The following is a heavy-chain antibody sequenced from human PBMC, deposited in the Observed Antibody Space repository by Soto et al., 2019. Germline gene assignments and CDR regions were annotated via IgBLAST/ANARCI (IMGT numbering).Heavy chain of an antibody. D-gene: IGHD3-16*01. J-gene: IGHJ4*02. Sequence: SETLSLTSDVSGGPLGDNYLTWIRHFPGKGLEWIGYIYYSGSTNYNPSLKSRVSISVDASKAHFSLKLTSVTAADTALYYCAAGTLGAVWTPLDHWGQGILVTVSS. CDR3: AAGTLGAVWTPLDH. CDR2: IYYSGST. CDR1: GGPLGDNY. V-gene: IGHV4-59*12.